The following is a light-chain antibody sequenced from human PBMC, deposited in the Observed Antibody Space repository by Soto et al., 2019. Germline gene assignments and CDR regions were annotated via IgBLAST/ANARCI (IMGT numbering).Light chain of an antibody. V-gene: IGKV1-27*01. Sequence: DIQMTQSPSSLSASVGDRVTITCRASQGIRNYLAWYQQKPGKVPKLLIYAASTSHSGVPSRFSGSGSGTDFTLTISSLQPEDGATYYCHNYNSALSFTFGQGTRLEIK. J-gene: IGKJ5*01. CDR3: HNYNSALSFT. CDR2: AAS. CDR1: QGIRNY.